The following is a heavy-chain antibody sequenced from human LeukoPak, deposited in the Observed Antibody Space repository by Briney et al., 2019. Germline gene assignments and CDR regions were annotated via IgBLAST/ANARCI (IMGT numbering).Heavy chain of an antibody. V-gene: IGHV3-43*02. J-gene: IGHJ4*02. Sequence: GGSLRLSCAASGFAFDDYAMHWVRQAPGKGLEWVSLISGDGGSTYYADSVKGRFTISRDNSKNSLYLQMNSLRTEDTALYYCAKDPYYYDSSGYYYPDYWGQGTLVTVSS. CDR2: ISGDGGST. CDR1: GFAFDDYA. D-gene: IGHD3-22*01. CDR3: AKDPYYYDSSGYYYPDY.